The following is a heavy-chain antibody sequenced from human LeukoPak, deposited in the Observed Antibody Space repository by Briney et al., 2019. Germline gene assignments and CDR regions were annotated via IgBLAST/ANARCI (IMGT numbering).Heavy chain of an antibody. CDR1: GYTFTGYY. CDR3: ARAHGLGAAGYYFDY. CDR2: INPNFGNT. J-gene: IGHJ4*02. D-gene: IGHD6-13*01. Sequence: ASVKVSCKASGYTFTGYYMHWVRQAPGQGLEWMGWINPNFGNTNYAQKFQGRVTVTRGTSISTAYMELSRLRSDDTAVYYCARAHGLGAAGYYFDYWGQGTLVTVSS. V-gene: IGHV1-2*02.